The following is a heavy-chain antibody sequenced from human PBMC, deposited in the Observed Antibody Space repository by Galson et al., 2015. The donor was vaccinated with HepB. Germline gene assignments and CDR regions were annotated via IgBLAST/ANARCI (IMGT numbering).Heavy chain of an antibody. CDR1: GFTFSAYA. Sequence: SLRLSCAASGFTFSAYAMDWVRQAPGKGLEWLAVISYDGDKTYYSDSVKGRFTISRDNANNTLNLQMNSQRDDDSAVYYCAKGGCTSGACSLDSWGQGTLVTVSS. CDR3: AKGGCTSGACSLDS. V-gene: IGHV3-30*18. J-gene: IGHJ4*02. D-gene: IGHD2-8*01. CDR2: ISYDGDKT.